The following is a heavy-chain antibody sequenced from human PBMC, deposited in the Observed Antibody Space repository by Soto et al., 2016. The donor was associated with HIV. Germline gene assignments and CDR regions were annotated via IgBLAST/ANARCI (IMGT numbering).Heavy chain of an antibody. CDR3: ARDRGYYYGSGSSKAVYYYGMDV. J-gene: IGHJ6*02. D-gene: IGHD3-10*01. V-gene: IGHV3-20*04. Sequence: EVQLVESGGGVVRPGGSLRLSCAASGFTFDDYGMSWVRQAPGKGLGWVSGINWNGGSTTYADSVKGRFTISRDNAENFLYLQMNSLRAEDTALYYCARDRGYYYGSGSSKAVYYYGMDVWGQGTTVTVSS. CDR1: GFTFDDYG. CDR2: INWNGGST.